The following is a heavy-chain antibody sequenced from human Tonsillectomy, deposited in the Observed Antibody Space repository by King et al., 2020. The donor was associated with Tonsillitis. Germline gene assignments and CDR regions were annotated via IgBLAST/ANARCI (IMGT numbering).Heavy chain of an antibody. Sequence: VQLVESGGGLVQPGGSLRLSCAASVFTFSSHAMSWVRQAPGKGLEWVSGISGSGGNTYYADSVKGRFTISRDNSQNTLYLQMNSLRAEDTAVYYCAKDREDSSGWYKGLWGRGTLVIVSS. CDR1: VFTFSSHA. J-gene: IGHJ2*01. V-gene: IGHV3-23*04. CDR3: AKDREDSSGWYKGL. D-gene: IGHD6-19*01. CDR2: ISGSGGNT.